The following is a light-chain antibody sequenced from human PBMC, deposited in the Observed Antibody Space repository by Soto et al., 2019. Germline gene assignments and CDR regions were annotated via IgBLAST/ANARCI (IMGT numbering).Light chain of an antibody. J-gene: IGLJ3*02. CDR3: ASHTSSSTWV. Sequence: QAASASGSPGQSITISCTGTSSDVGAYNYVSWYQQHPGKAPRLIISEVSNRPSGVSNRFSGSKSGNTASLTISGLQAEDEADYYCASHTSSSTWVFGGGTKVTVL. CDR1: SSDVGAYNY. CDR2: EVS. V-gene: IGLV2-14*01.